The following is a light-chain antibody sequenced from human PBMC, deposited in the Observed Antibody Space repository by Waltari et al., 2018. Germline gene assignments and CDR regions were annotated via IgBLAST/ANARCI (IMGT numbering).Light chain of an antibody. CDR3: YSYTSSSTLV. J-gene: IGLJ1*01. Sequence: ALTPRALVSGSPGQSHTISYTGASVAVGRFHFVSWFQQHPAHAPKLVIHDVSDRPSGVSSRFSGSKSGNTASLTISGLQAEDEADYYCYSYTSSSTLVIGTGTKVTVL. V-gene: IGLV2-14*03. CDR2: DVS. CDR1: SVAVGRFHF.